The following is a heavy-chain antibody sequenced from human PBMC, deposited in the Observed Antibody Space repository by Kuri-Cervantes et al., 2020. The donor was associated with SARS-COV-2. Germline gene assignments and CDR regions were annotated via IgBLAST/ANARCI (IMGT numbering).Heavy chain of an antibody. J-gene: IGHJ4*02. CDR2: IYHSGST. Sequence: SETLSLTCAVSGYSISSGYYWGWIRQPPGKGLEWIGSIYHSGSTYYNPSLKSRATISVDTSKNQFSLKLSSVTAADSAVYYCAGQGDGGFRAVACTTGWGDWGQGTLVTVSS. CDR1: GYSISSGYY. D-gene: IGHD6-19*01. CDR3: AGQGDGGFRAVACTTGWGD. V-gene: IGHV4-38-2*01.